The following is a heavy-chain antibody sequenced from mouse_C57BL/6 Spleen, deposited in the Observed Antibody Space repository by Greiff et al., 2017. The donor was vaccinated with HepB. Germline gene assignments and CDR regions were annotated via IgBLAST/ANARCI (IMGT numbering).Heavy chain of an antibody. CDR1: GYTFTDYE. J-gene: IGHJ2*01. V-gene: IGHV1-15*01. CDR3: TRWGGHYYFDY. CDR2: IDPETGGT. D-gene: IGHD1-1*02. Sequence: QVQLQQSGAELVRPGASVTLSCKASGYTFTDYEMHWVKQTPVHGLEWIGAIDPETGGTAYNQKFKGKAILTAYKSSSTAYMELRSLTSEDSAVYYCTRWGGHYYFDYWGQGTTLTVSS.